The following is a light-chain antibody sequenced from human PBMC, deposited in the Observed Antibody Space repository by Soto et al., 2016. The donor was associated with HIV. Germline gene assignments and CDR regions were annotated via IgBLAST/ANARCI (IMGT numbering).Light chain of an antibody. CDR2: AAS. CDR1: QGISNS. CDR3: QQSYSTPPIT. V-gene: IGKV1-NL1*01. Sequence: IQMTQSPSSLSASVGDRVTITCRASQGISNSLAWYQQKPGKAPKLLLYAASRLESGVPSRFSGSGSGTDYTLTISSLQPEDFATYYCQQSYSTPPITFGQGTRLEIK. J-gene: IGKJ5*01.